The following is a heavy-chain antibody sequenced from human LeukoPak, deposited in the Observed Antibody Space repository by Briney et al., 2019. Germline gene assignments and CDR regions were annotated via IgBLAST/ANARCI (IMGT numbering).Heavy chain of an antibody. CDR2: ISDNGINN. Sequence: GGSLRLSCAASGFTLSIFDIHWVRQAPGKGLEWVAVISDNGINNYYGDSVKGRFTLSRDKANNTVFLQMNSLRLEDTAVYYCTRGRPKYYCDTTGPGFDFWGQGTLVTVSS. J-gene: IGHJ4*02. CDR1: GFTLSIFD. D-gene: IGHD3-22*01. CDR3: TRGRPKYYCDTTGPGFDF. V-gene: IGHV3-30*03.